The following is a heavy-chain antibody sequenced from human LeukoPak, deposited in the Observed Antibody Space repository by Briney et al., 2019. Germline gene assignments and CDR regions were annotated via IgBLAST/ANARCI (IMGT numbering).Heavy chain of an antibody. D-gene: IGHD2-8*01. V-gene: IGHV1-18*01. Sequence: ASVKVSCKTSGYTFTTYGISWVRQAPGQGLEWMGWISPNNGNRNYAQKFQGRVTMTTDTSTTTAYMELRSLRSDDTAMYYCARGYYCTHGVCYGGDFDNWGQGTLVTVSS. J-gene: IGHJ4*02. CDR3: ARGYYCTHGVCYGGDFDN. CDR2: ISPNNGNR. CDR1: GYTFTTYG.